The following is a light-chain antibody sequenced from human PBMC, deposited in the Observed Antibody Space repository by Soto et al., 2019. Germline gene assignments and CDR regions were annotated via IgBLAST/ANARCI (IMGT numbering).Light chain of an antibody. V-gene: IGKV3-11*01. CDR1: QSVSSY. CDR2: DAS. J-gene: IGKJ1*01. CDR3: QQRSNWPRT. Sequence: EIVLTQSPATLSLSPGERATLSCRASQSVSSYLAWYQQKPGQAPTLLIYDASNRATGIPARFSGRGSGTDFTLTISSLKPEDFAVYYCQQRSNWPRTFGQGTTVEIK.